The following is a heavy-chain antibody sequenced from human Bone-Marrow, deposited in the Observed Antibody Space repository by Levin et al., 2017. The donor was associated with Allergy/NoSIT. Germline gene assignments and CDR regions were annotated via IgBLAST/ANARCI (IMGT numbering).Heavy chain of an antibody. Sequence: KVSCKGSGYSFTSYWIGWVRQMPGKGLEWMGIIYPGDSDTRYSPSFQGQVTISADKSISTAYLQWSSLKASDTAMYYCASHRQYYDYIWGSYRAFAFDIWGQGTMVTVSS. V-gene: IGHV5-51*01. CDR3: ASHRQYYDYIWGSYRAFAFDI. CDR1: GYSFTSYW. D-gene: IGHD3-16*02. CDR2: IYPGDSDT. J-gene: IGHJ3*02.